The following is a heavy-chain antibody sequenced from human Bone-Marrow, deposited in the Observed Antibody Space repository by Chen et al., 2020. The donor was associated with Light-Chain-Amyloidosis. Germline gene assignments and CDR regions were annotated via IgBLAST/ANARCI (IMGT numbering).Heavy chain of an antibody. D-gene: IGHD6-19*01. J-gene: IGHJ5*01. CDR2: IEQDGSEK. CDR1: GFTFSGYW. V-gene: IGHV3-7*01. Sequence: EGQLVQSGGGLVQPGGSLRLSCEASGFTFSGYWMSWVRQAPGKGLEWVANIEQDGSEKYFVDSVRGRFIISRDNTKTSLYLQMTSLRAEDTAVYYCARWEYNSGWYWLDSWGQGTLVTVSS. CDR3: ARWEYNSGWYWLDS.